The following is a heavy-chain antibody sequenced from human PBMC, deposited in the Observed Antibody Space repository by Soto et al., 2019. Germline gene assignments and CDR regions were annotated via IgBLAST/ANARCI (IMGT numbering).Heavy chain of an antibody. D-gene: IGHD6-19*01. CDR2: IRSKANSYTT. CDR3: AMLGGWSGGSNDMDV. V-gene: IGHV3-72*01. Sequence: EVQLVESGGGLVQPGGSLRLSCAASGLIFSDYHMDWVRQAPGKGLEWVGRIRSKANSYTTEYAASVKGRFTISRDDSKDSRYFQMNSPKTEDTAVYYCAMLGGWSGGSNDMDVWGQGNTVTVSS. J-gene: IGHJ6*02. CDR1: GLIFSDYH.